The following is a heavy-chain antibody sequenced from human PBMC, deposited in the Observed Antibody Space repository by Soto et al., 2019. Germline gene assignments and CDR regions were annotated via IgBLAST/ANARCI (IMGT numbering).Heavy chain of an antibody. V-gene: IGHV3-33*01. J-gene: IGHJ4*02. CDR2: IWYDGSNK. Sequence: QVQLVESGGGVVQPGRSLRLSCAASGFTFSSYGMHWVRQAPGKGLEWVAVIWYDGSNKYYADSVKGRFTISRDNSKNTLYLQMNSRRAEDTAVYYCARMGVDTAMATTYYFDYWGQGTLVTVSS. CDR3: ARMGVDTAMATTYYFDY. CDR1: GFTFSSYG. D-gene: IGHD5-18*01.